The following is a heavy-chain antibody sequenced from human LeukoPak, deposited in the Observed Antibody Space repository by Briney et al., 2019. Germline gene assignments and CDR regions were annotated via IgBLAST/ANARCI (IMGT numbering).Heavy chain of an antibody. J-gene: IGHJ4*02. CDR3: ARTCRYCSGGSSTYYFDY. CDR1: GFTSSSYW. D-gene: IGHD2-15*01. CDR2: IKQDGSEK. Sequence: GGSLRLSCAASGFTSSSYWMSWVRQAPGKGLEWVANIKQDGSEKYYVDSVKGRFTISRDNAKNSLYLRMNSLRAEDTAVYYCARTCRYCSGGSSTYYFDYWGQGTLVTVSS. V-gene: IGHV3-7*01.